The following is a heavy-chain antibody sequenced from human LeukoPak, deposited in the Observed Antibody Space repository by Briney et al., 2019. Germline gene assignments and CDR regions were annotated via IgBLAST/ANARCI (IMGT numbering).Heavy chain of an antibody. CDR2: IYYSGST. Sequence: SETLSLTCTVSGGSISSYYWSWIRQPPGKGLEWIGYIYYSGSTNYSPSLKSRVTISVDTSKNQFSLKLSSVTAADTAVYYCARAKYYDFWSGYYFDYWGQGTLVTVSS. V-gene: IGHV4-59*01. CDR1: GGSISSYY. CDR3: ARAKYYDFWSGYYFDY. D-gene: IGHD3-3*01. J-gene: IGHJ4*02.